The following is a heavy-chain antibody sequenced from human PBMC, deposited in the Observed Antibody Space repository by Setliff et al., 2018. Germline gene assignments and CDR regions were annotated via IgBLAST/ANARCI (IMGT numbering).Heavy chain of an antibody. J-gene: IGHJ4*02. CDR3: ARQEDDSSGYYSTD. V-gene: IGHV4-34*01. CDR1: GGSFSGYY. Sequence: SETLSLTCAVYGGSFSGYYWSWIRQPPGKGLEWIGEINHSGSTNYNPSLKSRVTISVDTSKNQFSLKLSSVTAADTAVYYCARQEDDSSGYYSTDWGQGTLVTVSS. CDR2: INHSGST. D-gene: IGHD3-22*01.